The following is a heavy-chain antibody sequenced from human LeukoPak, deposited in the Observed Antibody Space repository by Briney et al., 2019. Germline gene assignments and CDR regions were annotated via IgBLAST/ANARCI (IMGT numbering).Heavy chain of an antibody. CDR1: GFTFSRYS. CDR3: ARDAQWLVPEGYYFYMDV. Sequence: PGGSLRLSCAGSGFTFSRYSMNWFRQAPGKGLERVSSISSSSSYIFYADSAKGRFTISRDNANNSLYLQMSSLRAEDTAVYYCARDAQWLVPEGYYFYMDVWGKGTTVTVSS. J-gene: IGHJ6*03. D-gene: IGHD6-19*01. V-gene: IGHV3-21*01. CDR2: ISSSSSYI.